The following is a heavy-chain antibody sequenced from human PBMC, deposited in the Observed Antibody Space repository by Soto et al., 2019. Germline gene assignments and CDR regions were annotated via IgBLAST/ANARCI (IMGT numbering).Heavy chain of an antibody. Sequence: ASVKVSCKASGYTFTGYYMHWVRQAPGQGLEWMGWINPNSGGTNYAQKFQGWVTMTRDTSISTAYRELSRLRSDDTAVYYCARVAYDILTGYRYFDYWGQGTLVTVSS. D-gene: IGHD3-9*01. CDR2: INPNSGGT. V-gene: IGHV1-2*04. J-gene: IGHJ4*02. CDR1: GYTFTGYY. CDR3: ARVAYDILTGYRYFDY.